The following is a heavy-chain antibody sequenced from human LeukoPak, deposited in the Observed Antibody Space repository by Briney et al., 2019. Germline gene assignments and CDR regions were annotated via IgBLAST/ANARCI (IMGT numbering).Heavy chain of an antibody. CDR1: GFTFSRYW. D-gene: IGHD2-21*02. J-gene: IGHJ4*02. V-gene: IGHV3-74*01. CDR3: ASVTGPRGYFDY. Sequence: GGSLRLSCAASGFTFSRYWMHWVRQAPGKGLVWVSRINSDGSKTTYADSVKGRFTISRDSSKNTLYLQMNSLRDEDTAVYYCASVTGPRGYFDYWGQGTLVTVSS. CDR2: INSDGSKT.